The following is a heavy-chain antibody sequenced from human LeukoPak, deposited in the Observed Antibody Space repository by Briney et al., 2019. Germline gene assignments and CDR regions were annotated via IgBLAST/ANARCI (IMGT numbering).Heavy chain of an antibody. CDR1: GGTFSSYA. CDR3: ARGYDSSGYHPAY. Sequence: EASVKVSCKASGGTFSSYAISWVRQAPGQGLEWMGGIIPIFGTANYAQKFQGRVTITADESTSTAYMELSSLRSEDTAVYYCARGYDSSGYHPAYWGREPWSPSPQ. J-gene: IGHJ4*02. V-gene: IGHV1-69*13. D-gene: IGHD3-22*01. CDR2: IIPIFGTA.